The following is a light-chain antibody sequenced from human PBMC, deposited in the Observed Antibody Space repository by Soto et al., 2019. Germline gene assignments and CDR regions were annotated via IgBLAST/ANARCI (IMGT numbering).Light chain of an antibody. CDR3: QHCNSYFET. Sequence: DIPMTQSPSTLSASVGDRVTLTCRASQPIGSSLAWYQQKAGTAPKVMISTASNLQSGVPSRFSGRGSGTEFTLTISSLQPDDVATYYCQHCNSYFETLGRGTKVDI. CDR2: TAS. J-gene: IGKJ1*01. V-gene: IGKV1-5*03. CDR1: QPIGSS.